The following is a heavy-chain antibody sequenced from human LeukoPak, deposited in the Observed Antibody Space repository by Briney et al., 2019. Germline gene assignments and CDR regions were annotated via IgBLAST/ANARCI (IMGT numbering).Heavy chain of an antibody. CDR1: GFTFSSYW. J-gene: IGHJ4*02. Sequence: LRLSCAVSGFTFSSYWMSWIRQHPGKGLEWIGYIYYSGSTYYNPSLKSRVTISVDTSKNQFSLKLSSVTAANTAVYYCARGYSSGYYEELYWGQGTLVTVSS. V-gene: IGHV4-31*02. D-gene: IGHD3-22*01. CDR3: ARGYSSGYYEELY. CDR2: IYYSGST.